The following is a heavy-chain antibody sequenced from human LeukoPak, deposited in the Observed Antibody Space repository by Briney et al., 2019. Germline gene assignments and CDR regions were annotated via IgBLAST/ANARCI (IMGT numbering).Heavy chain of an antibody. CDR2: ITTKRSNYAT. D-gene: IGHD6-19*01. V-gene: IGHV3-73*01. CDR3: TTYRSGQY. CDR1: GLTFSDSD. Sequence: PGGSLRLSCAASGLTFSDSDIHWVRQASGKGPEWVGRITTKRSNYATAYTASVKGRFTISRHDSENTAYLQMNSLKTEDTALYYCTTYRSGQYWGQGTLVTVSS. J-gene: IGHJ4*02.